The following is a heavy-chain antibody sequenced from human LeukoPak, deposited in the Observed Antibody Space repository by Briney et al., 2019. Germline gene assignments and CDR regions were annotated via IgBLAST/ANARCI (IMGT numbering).Heavy chain of an antibody. CDR2: TWYDGSNK. CDR1: AFNYSSYG. D-gene: IGHD3-10*01. Sequence: GGSVRLSCAASAFNYSSYGMHGGRHVPGTGLEWVAVTWYDGSNKYYADSVRGRFIISRDNSKNTLYLQMKSLRAEDTSVYHCARDHGSGASPFHFDYWGQGTLVTVSS. V-gene: IGHV3-33*01. CDR3: ARDHGSGASPFHFDY. J-gene: IGHJ4*02.